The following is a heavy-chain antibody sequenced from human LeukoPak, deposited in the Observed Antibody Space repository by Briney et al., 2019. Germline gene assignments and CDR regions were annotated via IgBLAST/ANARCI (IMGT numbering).Heavy chain of an antibody. CDR1: GGSISSYY. D-gene: IGHD6-13*01. CDR2: IYTSRST. Sequence: SETLSLTCTVSGGSISSYYWSWIRQPAGKGLEWIGRIYTSRSTNYNPSLKSRVTMSVDTSKNQFSLKLSSVTAADTAVYYCARVAYSSSSRYYYYMDVWGKGTTVTVSS. J-gene: IGHJ6*03. CDR3: ARVAYSSSSRYYYYMDV. V-gene: IGHV4-4*07.